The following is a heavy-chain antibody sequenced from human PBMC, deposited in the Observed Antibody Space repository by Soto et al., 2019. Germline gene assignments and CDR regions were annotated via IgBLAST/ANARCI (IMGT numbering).Heavy chain of an antibody. V-gene: IGHV1-18*01. D-gene: IGHD5-12*01. CDR1: GYTFNNYG. Sequence: QVQLVQSGAEVKKPGASVKVSCKASGYTFNNYGITWLHQAPGQGLEWMGWIRAYNGNTNYARKLQGRVTMTTDTSTSTAYMELRSLRSDDTAVYYCARDSGYSGYGAFDYWGQGTLVTVSS. CDR3: ARDSGYSGYGAFDY. CDR2: IRAYNGNT. J-gene: IGHJ4*02.